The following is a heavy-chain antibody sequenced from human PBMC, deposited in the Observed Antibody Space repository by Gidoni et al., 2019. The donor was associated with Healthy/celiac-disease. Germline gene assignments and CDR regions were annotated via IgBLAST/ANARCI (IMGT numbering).Heavy chain of an antibody. J-gene: IGHJ4*02. CDR2: INHSGST. V-gene: IGHV4-34*01. CDR3: ARLGGRMIVGTRTFDY. D-gene: IGHD3-22*01. CDR1: GGSFSGYY. Sequence: QVQLQQWGAGLLKPSETLSLTCAVDGGSFSGYYWSWIRQPPGKGLEWIGEINHSGSTNYTPSLKSRVTISVDTSKNQFSLTLSSVTAADTAVYYCARLGGRMIVGTRTFDYWGQGTLVTVSS.